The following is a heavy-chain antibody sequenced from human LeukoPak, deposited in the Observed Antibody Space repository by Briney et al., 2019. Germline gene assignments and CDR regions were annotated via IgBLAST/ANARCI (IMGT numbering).Heavy chain of an antibody. CDR2: ISGSGGST. CDR3: ASTQPEVVPPYYYYYGMDV. CDR1: GFTFSSYG. J-gene: IGHJ6*02. Sequence: GGSLRLSCAASGFTFSSYGMHWVRQAPGKGLEWVSAISGSGGSTYYADSVKGRFTISRDNSKNTLYLQMNSLRAEDTAVYYCASTQPEVVPPYYYYYGMDVWGQGTTVTVSS. V-gene: IGHV3-23*01. D-gene: IGHD2-2*01.